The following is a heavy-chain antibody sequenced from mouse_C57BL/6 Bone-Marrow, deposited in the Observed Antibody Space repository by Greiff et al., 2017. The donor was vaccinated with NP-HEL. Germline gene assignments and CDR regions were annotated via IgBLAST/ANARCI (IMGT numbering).Heavy chain of an antibody. Sequence: QVQLQQSGAELVRPGTSVKVSCKASGYAFTNYLIEWVKQRPGQGLEWIGVINPGSGGTNYNEKFKGKATLTADKSSSTAYMQLSSLTSEDSAVYFCARSGRKDYWGQGTTLTVSS. CDR3: ARSGRKDY. V-gene: IGHV1-54*01. CDR2: INPGSGGT. D-gene: IGHD3-2*02. CDR1: GYAFTNYL. J-gene: IGHJ2*01.